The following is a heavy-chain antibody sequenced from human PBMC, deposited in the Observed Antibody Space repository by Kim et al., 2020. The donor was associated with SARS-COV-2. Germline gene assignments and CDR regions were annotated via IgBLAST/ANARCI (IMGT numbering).Heavy chain of an antibody. D-gene: IGHD2-15*01. CDR3: AREGYSNYYYYYGMDV. CDR1: GGSISSGSYY. Sequence: SETLSLTCTVSGGSISSGSYYWSWIRQPAGKGLEWIGRIYTSGSTNYNPSLKSRVTISVDTSKNQFSLKLSAVTAADTAVYYCAREGYSNYYYYYGMDVWGPGTTVTVS. V-gene: IGHV4-61*02. J-gene: IGHJ6*02. CDR2: IYTSGST.